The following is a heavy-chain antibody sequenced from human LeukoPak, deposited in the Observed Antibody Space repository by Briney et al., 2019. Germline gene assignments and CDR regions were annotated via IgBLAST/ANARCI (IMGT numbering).Heavy chain of an antibody. CDR3: ANFKGKDGIKDHFDY. D-gene: IGHD5-24*01. Sequence: GGSLRLSCAVSGFSVSTNFISWVRQAPGKGLEWVAAIYSGGSTYYADSVKGRFTISRDNSKNTAYLQIDSLRVEDTAVYYCANFKGKDGIKDHFDYWGQGTLVTVSS. V-gene: IGHV3-53*01. CDR2: IYSGGST. CDR1: GFSVSTNF. J-gene: IGHJ4*02.